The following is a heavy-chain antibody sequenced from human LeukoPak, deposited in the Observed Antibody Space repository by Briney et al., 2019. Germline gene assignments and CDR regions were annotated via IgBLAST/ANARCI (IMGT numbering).Heavy chain of an antibody. Sequence: SETLSLTCTVSGGSISSYYWSWIRQPPGKGLEWIGYIYYSGSTNYNPSLKSRVTISVDTSKNQFSLKLSSVTAADTAVYYCARDAHPNYFDYWGQGTLVTVSS. CDR1: GGSISSYY. CDR2: IYYSGST. V-gene: IGHV4-59*12. CDR3: ARDAHPNYFDY. J-gene: IGHJ4*02.